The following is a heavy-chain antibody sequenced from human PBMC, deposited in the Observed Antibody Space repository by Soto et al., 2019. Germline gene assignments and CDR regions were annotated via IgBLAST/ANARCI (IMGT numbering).Heavy chain of an antibody. J-gene: IGHJ4*03. CDR2: IWYDGSNK. CDR1: GFTFSSYG. V-gene: IGHV3-33*01. D-gene: IGHD6-19*01. CDR3: ARDPSSEEYYFDY. Sequence: PGGSLRLSCAASGFTFSSYGMHWVRQAPGKGLEWVAVIWYDGSNKYYADSVKGRFTISRDNSKNTLYLQMNSLRAEDTAVYYCARDPSSEEYYFDYWGQGTTVTVSS.